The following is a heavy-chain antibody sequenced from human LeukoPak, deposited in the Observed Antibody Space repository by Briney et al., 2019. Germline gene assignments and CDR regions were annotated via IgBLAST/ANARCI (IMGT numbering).Heavy chain of an antibody. Sequence: SETLSLTCTVSGGSISSYYWGWIRQPPGKGLEWIGSIYHSGSTYYNPSLKSRVTISVDTSKNQFSLKLSSVTAADTAVYYCARAGADTYYYDSSGYSVDYWGQGTLVTVSS. CDR2: IYHSGST. CDR3: ARAGADTYYYDSSGYSVDY. V-gene: IGHV4-38-2*02. J-gene: IGHJ4*02. D-gene: IGHD3-22*01. CDR1: GGSISSYY.